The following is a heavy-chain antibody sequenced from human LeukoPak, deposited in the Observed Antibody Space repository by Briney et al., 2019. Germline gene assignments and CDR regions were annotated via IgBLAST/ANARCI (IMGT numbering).Heavy chain of an antibody. D-gene: IGHD6-13*01. Sequence: GGSLRLSCAASGFTFSDYYMSWIRQAPGKGLEWVSYISSSGSIIYYADSVKGRFTISRDNAKNSLYLQMNSLRAEDTAVYYCARVIAAADDYYYYYMDVWGKGTTVTVSS. V-gene: IGHV3-11*01. CDR2: ISSSGSII. CDR3: ARVIAAADDYYYYYMDV. J-gene: IGHJ6*03. CDR1: GFTFSDYY.